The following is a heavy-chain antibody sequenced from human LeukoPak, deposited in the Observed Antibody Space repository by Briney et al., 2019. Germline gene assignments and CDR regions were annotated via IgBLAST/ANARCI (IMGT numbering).Heavy chain of an antibody. J-gene: IGHJ3*02. V-gene: IGHV1-18*01. CDR3: ARGRIDRSGYWLFLSDGFDI. CDR2: ISGYNGNT. Sequence: ASVKVSCKASGYTFISYGISWVRQAPGQGLEWMGWISGYNGNTNYAQKLQGRVTMTRDTSTSTAYMELSSLRSDDTAVYYCARGRIDRSGYWLFLSDGFDIWGQGTMVTVSS. CDR1: GYTFISYG. D-gene: IGHD3-22*01.